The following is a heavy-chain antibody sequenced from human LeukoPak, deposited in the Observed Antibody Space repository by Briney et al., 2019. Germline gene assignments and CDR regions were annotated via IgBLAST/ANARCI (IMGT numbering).Heavy chain of an antibody. Sequence: GGSLRLSCAASGFTVSSNYMSWVRQAPRKGLEWVSVIYSGGSTYYADSVKGRFTISRDNSKNTLYLQMNSLRAEDTAVYYCASHYDSSGYYLNWGQGTLVTVSS. J-gene: IGHJ4*02. CDR1: GFTVSSNY. CDR2: IYSGGST. D-gene: IGHD3-22*01. V-gene: IGHV3-53*01. CDR3: ASHYDSSGYYLN.